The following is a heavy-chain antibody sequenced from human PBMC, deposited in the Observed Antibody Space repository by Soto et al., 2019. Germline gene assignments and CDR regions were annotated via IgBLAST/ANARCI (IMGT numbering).Heavy chain of an antibody. J-gene: IGHJ4*02. CDR3: ARDGPAYCSGGSCYSYYFDS. Sequence: QVQLVQSGAEVKKPGSSVKVSCKASGGTFSSYAISWVRQAPGQGLEWMGGIIPIFGTANYAQKFQGRVTITADESTSTAYMELSSLRSEDTAVYYCARDGPAYCSGGSCYSYYFDSWGQGTLVTVSS. V-gene: IGHV1-69*01. CDR1: GGTFSSYA. D-gene: IGHD2-15*01. CDR2: IIPIFGTA.